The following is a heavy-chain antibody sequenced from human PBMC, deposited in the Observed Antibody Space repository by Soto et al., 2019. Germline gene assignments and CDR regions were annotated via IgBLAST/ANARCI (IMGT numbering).Heavy chain of an antibody. CDR1: GYPFTMYS. Sequence: GSVKVSCKAPGYPFTMYSIRGVRQSGLRGLEWMGCISGYNGDTEYSKNFQGRLTMTIDTSTTTASMELRSLRSDDTAVYYCARASLTIFGAPYGMDVWGQGTSVTVSS. CDR2: ISGYNGDT. V-gene: IGHV1-18*04. CDR3: ARASLTIFGAPYGMDV. J-gene: IGHJ6*02. D-gene: IGHD3-3*01.